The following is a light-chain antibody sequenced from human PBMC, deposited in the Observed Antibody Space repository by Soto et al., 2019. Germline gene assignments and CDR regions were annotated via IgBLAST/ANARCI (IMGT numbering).Light chain of an antibody. V-gene: IGLV2-14*01. CDR1: SSDVGGYNY. CDR3: SSYTSSSTYNYV. J-gene: IGLJ1*01. CDR2: DVS. Sequence: QSALTQPASVSGSPGQSITISCTGTSSDVGGYNYVSWYQQHPGKAPKLMVYDVSNRPSGVSNRFSGSKSGNTATLTISGLQAEDDADYYCSSYTSSSTYNYVFATGTKLTV.